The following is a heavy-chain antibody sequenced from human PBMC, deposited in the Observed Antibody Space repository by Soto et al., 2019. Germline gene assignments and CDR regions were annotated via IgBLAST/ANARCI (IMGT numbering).Heavy chain of an antibody. J-gene: IGHJ4*02. V-gene: IGHV3-7*03. CDR1: GFIFGSYW. CDR2: IKRDGSEK. D-gene: IGHD4-17*01. Sequence: GGSLRLSCTASGFIFGSYWMTWVRHVPGKGLQWVSNIKRDGSEKYYVDFVKVRFTISSDNADNSVFLDMNNLIVDETATYYCARVRATDYEMDXWGQGALVT. CDR3: ARVRATDYEMDX.